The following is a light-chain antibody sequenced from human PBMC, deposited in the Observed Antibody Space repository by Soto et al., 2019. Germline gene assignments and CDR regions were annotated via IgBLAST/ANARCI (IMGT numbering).Light chain of an antibody. CDR3: QHYDNLPRYT. J-gene: IGKJ2*01. CDR2: EAS. V-gene: IGKV1-33*01. Sequence: DIQITQSPSSLSASVGDRVTITCRASQSISSYLNWYQQKPGKAPNLLIYEASKLQTGVPSRFSGGGSGTHFTFTISNLQPEDIATYYCQHYDNLPRYTFGLGTKVDIK. CDR1: QSISSY.